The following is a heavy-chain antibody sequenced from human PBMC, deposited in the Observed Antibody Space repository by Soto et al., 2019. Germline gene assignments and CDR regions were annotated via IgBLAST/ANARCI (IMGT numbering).Heavy chain of an antibody. CDR2: GGT. J-gene: IGHJ5*02. Sequence: GGTNYAQKFQGWVTMTRDTSISTAYMELSRLRSDDTAVYYCARELGYCSSTSCLNWFDPWGQGTLVTVSS. CDR3: ARELGYCSSTSCLNWFDP. V-gene: IGHV1-2*04. D-gene: IGHD2-2*01.